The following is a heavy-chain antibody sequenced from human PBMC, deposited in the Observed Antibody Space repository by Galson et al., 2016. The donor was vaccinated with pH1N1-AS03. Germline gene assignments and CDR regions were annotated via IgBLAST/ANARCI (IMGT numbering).Heavy chain of an antibody. Sequence: TLSLTCAVPGYSISSGFHWAWVRQSPSKGLEWIGTIPHSGNTYYNPSLKSRVTMSVDTSKNQFSLKLSSVTAADAAVYYCARFSGSYQFDYWGQGTLVTVSS. D-gene: IGHD1-26*01. J-gene: IGHJ4*02. CDR2: IPHSGNT. V-gene: IGHV4-38-2*01. CDR3: ARFSGSYQFDY. CDR1: GYSISSGFH.